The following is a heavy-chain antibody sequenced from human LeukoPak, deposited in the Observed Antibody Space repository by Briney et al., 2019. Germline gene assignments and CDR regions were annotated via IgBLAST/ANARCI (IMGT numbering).Heavy chain of an antibody. Sequence: GGSLRLSCAASGFTFSSYGMPWVRQAPGKGLEWVAVISYDGSNKYYADSVKGRFTISRDNSKNTLYLQMNSLRAEDTAVYYCAGNALGYCSGGSCYSVVLDYWGQGTLVTVSS. CDR2: ISYDGSNK. CDR1: GFTFSSYG. J-gene: IGHJ4*02. V-gene: IGHV3-30*03. D-gene: IGHD2-15*01. CDR3: AGNALGYCSGGSCYSVVLDY.